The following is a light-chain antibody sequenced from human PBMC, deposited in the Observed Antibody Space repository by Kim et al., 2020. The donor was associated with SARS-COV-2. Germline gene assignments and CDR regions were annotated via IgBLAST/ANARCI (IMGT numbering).Light chain of an antibody. V-gene: IGLV1-47*01. CDR1: SSNIGSNC. CDR2: RNN. J-gene: IGLJ1*01. CDR3: AAWDDSLSGDYV. Sequence: ELTQPPSASGTPGQRVTISCSGSSSNIGSNCVYWYQQLPGTAPKLLIYRNNQRPSGVPDRFSGSKSGTSASLAISGLRSEDEADYYCAAWDDSLSGDYVFGTGTKVTVL.